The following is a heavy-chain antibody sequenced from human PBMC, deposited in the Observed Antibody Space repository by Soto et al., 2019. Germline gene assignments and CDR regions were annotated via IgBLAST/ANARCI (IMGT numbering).Heavy chain of an antibody. V-gene: IGHV2-5*02. D-gene: IGHD3-22*01. CDR2: IYWDDDK. CDR1: GFSLSTSGVG. CDR3: AHSLIGYYYDSSGSNWFDP. J-gene: IGHJ5*02. Sequence: VSGPTLVNPTQTLTLTCTFSGFSLSTSGVGVGWIRQPPGKALEWLALIYWDDDKRYSPSLKSRLTITEDTSKNQVVLTMTNMDPVDTATFYCAHSLIGYYYDSSGSNWFDPWGQGTLVTVSS.